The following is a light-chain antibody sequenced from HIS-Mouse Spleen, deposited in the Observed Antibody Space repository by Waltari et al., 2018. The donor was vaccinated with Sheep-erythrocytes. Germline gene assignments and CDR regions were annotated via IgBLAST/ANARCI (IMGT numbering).Light chain of an antibody. CDR1: SRAVGCYNY. V-gene: IGLV2-11*01. J-gene: IGLJ1*01. CDR2: DVS. Sequence: QSALTQPRSVSGSPGQSVTISCIGPSRAVGCYNYLRWYQQHPGKAPKLMIYDVSKRPSGVPDRFSGSKSGNTASLTISGLQAEDEADYYCCSYAGSYNHVFATGTKVTVL. CDR3: CSYAGSYNHV.